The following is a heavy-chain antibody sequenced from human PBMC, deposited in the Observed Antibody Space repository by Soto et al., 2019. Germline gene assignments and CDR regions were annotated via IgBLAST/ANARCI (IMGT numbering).Heavy chain of an antibody. J-gene: IGHJ6*02. CDR2: IYWDDDK. CDR1: GISLTNSGVG. D-gene: IGHD3-9*01. Sequence: QITLTESGATLVKPTQTLTLTCTFSGISLTNSGVGVSWIRQPPGKALEWLAVIYWDDDKHFRTSQKIRLTITKHTSKNQAVLTMTNMDSVDTATYFCAQMDFDLYGMDVWGQGTTVIVSS. V-gene: IGHV2-5*02. CDR3: AQMDFDLYGMDV.